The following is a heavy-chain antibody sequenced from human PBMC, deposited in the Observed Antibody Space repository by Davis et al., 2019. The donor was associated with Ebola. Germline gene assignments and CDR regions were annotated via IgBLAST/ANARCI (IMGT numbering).Heavy chain of an antibody. J-gene: IGHJ4*02. CDR2: IIPIFGTA. CDR1: GGTFSSYA. V-gene: IGHV1-69*13. Sequence: SVKVSCKASGGTFSSYAISWVRQAPGQGLEWMGGIIPIFGTANYAQKFQGRVTITADESTSTAYMELSSLRSEDTAVYYCARFHGNTKRTAYFDYWGQGTLVTVSS. CDR3: ARFHGNTKRTAYFDY. D-gene: IGHD1/OR15-1a*01.